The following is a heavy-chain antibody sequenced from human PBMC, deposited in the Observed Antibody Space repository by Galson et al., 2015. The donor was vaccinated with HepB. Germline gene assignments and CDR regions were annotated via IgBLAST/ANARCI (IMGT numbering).Heavy chain of an antibody. CDR3: ARGELPVVVTRGAYNWFDP. V-gene: IGHV4-39*01. J-gene: IGHJ5*02. D-gene: IGHD2-21*02. CDR2: IYYSGST. CDR1: GGSISSSSYY. Sequence: SETLSLTCTVSGGSISSSSYYWGWIRQPPGKGLEWIGSIYYSGSTYYNPSLKSRVTISVDTSKNQFSLKLSSVTAADTAVYYCARGELPVVVTRGAYNWFDPWGQGTLVTVSS.